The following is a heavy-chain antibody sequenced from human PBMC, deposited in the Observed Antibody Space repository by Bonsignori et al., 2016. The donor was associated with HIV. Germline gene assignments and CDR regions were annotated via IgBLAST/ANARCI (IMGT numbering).Heavy chain of an antibody. D-gene: IGHD3-22*01. CDR3: ARDLKRTRNTYYYDSSGPSRLNAFDM. Sequence: WIRQPPGKGLEWISFISSGGGAIYYADSVKGRFTISRDNAKSSLFLQMNSLRDEDTAVYYCARDLKRTRNTYYYDSSGPSRLNAFDMWGQGTMVTVSS. CDR2: ISSGGGAI. V-gene: IGHV3-48*02. J-gene: IGHJ3*02.